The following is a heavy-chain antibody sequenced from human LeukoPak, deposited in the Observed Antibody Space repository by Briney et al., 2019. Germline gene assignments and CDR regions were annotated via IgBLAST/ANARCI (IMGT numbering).Heavy chain of an antibody. J-gene: IGHJ4*02. CDR3: ARDWEQLSD. D-gene: IGHD6-6*01. CDR2: ISRSSPTTI. CDR1: GFTFSSYS. Sequence: PGGSLRLSCAASGFTFSSYSMNWVRQAPGKALEWVSYISRSSPTTIYYADSVKGRSTISRDNAKNSLYLQMNSLRDEDTAVYYCARDWEQLSDWGQGTLVTVSS. V-gene: IGHV3-48*02.